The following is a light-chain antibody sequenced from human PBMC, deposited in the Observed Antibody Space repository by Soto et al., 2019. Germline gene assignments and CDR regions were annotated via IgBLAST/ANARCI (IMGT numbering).Light chain of an antibody. CDR3: QQYGSSRWT. CDR2: GAY. CDR1: QSVSSSY. J-gene: IGKJ1*01. V-gene: IGKV3-20*01. Sequence: EIVLTQSPGTLSLSPGERATLSCRASQSVSSSYLAWYQQKPGQAPRLLIYGAYSRATGNPDRFSGSGSGTDFTLTISRLEPEDVAVYYCQQYGSSRWTCGQGAKVEIK.